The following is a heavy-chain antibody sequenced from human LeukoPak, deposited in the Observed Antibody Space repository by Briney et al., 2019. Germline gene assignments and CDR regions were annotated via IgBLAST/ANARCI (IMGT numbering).Heavy chain of an antibody. D-gene: IGHD6-13*01. CDR1: GFTFDDYA. Sequence: GGSLRLSCAASGFTFDDYAMHWVRQAPGKGLEWVSGISWNSGSIGYADSVKGRFTISRDNAKNSLYLQMNSLRAEDMALYYCAKDQGIAEAGSFDYWGQGTLVTVSS. CDR2: ISWNSGSI. CDR3: AKDQGIAEAGSFDY. J-gene: IGHJ4*02. V-gene: IGHV3-9*03.